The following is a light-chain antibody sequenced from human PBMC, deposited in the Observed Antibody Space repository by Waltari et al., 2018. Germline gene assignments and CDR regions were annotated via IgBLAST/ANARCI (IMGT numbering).Light chain of an antibody. Sequence: DIVMTQSPDSLAVSLGERATINCKSSQSVISSFNNKNYLTWFQRKAGEPPKLLSYWASTRESGVPDRVSGSGSGTDFTLTISGLQAEDVAVYYCQQYSATPPTFGQGTKVEIK. J-gene: IGKJ1*01. CDR1: QSVISSFNNKNY. CDR2: WAS. CDR3: QQYSATPPT. V-gene: IGKV4-1*01.